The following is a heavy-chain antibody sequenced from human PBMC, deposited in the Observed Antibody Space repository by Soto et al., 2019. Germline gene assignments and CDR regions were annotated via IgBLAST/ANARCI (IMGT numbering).Heavy chain of an antibody. D-gene: IGHD1-1*01. CDR1: GYTFTSYY. V-gene: IGHV1-46*01. CDR3: ARDLNESGGGDY. Sequence: QVQLVQSGAEVKKPGASVKVSCKASGYTFTSYYMHWVRQAPGQGLEWMGIITPSGGSTSYAQKFQGRVTMTRDTSTSTVYMELSSLRAEDTAVYYCARDLNESGGGDYWGQGTLVTVSS. CDR2: ITPSGGST. J-gene: IGHJ4*02.